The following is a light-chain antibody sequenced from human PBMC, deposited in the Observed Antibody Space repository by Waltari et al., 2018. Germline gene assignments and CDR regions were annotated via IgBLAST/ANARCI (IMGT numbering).Light chain of an antibody. CDR2: EVS. CDR3: SSYTSSSTYV. CDR1: SSDVGGYNY. J-gene: IGLJ1*01. V-gene: IGLV2-14*01. Sequence: QSALTQPASVSGSPGQSITISCTGTSSDVGGYNYVSWYQQHPGKAPKLMIYEVSKRPSVVSSRFPGSKSGNTASLTISGLQAEDESDYYCSSYTSSSTYVFGTGTKVTVL.